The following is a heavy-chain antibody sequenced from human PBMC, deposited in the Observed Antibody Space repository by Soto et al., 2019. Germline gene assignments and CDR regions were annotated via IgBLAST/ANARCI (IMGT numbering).Heavy chain of an antibody. Sequence: VGSLRLSCAASGFTFSSYAMSWVRQAPGKGLEWVSAIGGSGGSTYYADSVKGRFTISRDNSKNTLYLQMNSLRAEDTAVYYCAKGFYDILTDGWFDPWGQGTLVTVSS. D-gene: IGHD3-9*01. CDR3: AKGFYDILTDGWFDP. J-gene: IGHJ5*02. CDR2: IGGSGGST. V-gene: IGHV3-23*01. CDR1: GFTFSSYA.